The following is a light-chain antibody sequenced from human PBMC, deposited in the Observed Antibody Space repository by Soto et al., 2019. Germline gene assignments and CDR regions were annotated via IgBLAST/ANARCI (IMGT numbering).Light chain of an antibody. J-gene: IGKJ1*01. CDR3: QQYGSSPRT. CDR1: QSVINNY. CDR2: GAS. V-gene: IGKV3-20*01. Sequence: EIVLTQSPGTLSLSPGQRATLSCRDSQSVINNYLAWYQQKPGQAPRLLIYGASNTASGFPDRFSGSGSGTDFTLTISRLEPEDFAVYHCQQYGSSPRTFGQGTKVEIK.